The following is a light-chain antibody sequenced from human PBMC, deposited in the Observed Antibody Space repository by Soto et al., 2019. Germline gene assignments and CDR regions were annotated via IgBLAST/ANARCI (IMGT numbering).Light chain of an antibody. CDR3: QSHDTSLSGSRV. V-gene: IGLV1-40*01. CDR2: GNN. CDR1: SSNIGAGYD. Sequence: QSVLTQPPSVSGAPGQRVTISCTGRSSNIGAGYDVHWYQQLPGTAPKLLIYGNNNRPSGVPDRFSGSKSGTSASLAITGLLPEDEADYYCQSHDTSLSGSRVFGTGTKVTVL. J-gene: IGLJ1*01.